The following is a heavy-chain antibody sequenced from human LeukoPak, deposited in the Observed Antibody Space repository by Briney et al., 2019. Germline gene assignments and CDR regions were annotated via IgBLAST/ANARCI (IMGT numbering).Heavy chain of an antibody. CDR3: ARATGTSIAARLGPKFDY. D-gene: IGHD6-6*01. CDR1: GGSISSGGYY. Sequence: SETLSLTCTVSGGSISSGGYYWSWIRQHPGKGLEWIGYIYYSGSTYYNPSLKSRVTMSVDTSKNQFSLKLSSVTAADTAVYYCARATGTSIAARLGPKFDYWGQGTLVTVSS. CDR2: IYYSGST. V-gene: IGHV4-31*03. J-gene: IGHJ4*02.